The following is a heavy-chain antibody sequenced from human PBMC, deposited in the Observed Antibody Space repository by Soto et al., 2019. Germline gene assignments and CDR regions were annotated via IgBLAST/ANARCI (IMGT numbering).Heavy chain of an antibody. CDR1: GYTFTNYY. V-gene: IGHV1-46*01. CDR2: INPSGGST. D-gene: IGHD1-20*01. J-gene: IGHJ4*02. Sequence: ASVKGSCKASGYTFTNYYMHWVRQAPGQGLEWMGIINPSGGSTSYAQKFQGRVTMTRDTSTSTVYMELSSLRSEDTAVYYCVITGTTKIIDYWGQGTLVTVSS. CDR3: VITGTTKIIDY.